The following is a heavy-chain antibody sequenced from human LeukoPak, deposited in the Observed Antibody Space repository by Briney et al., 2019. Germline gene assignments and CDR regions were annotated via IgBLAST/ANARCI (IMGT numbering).Heavy chain of an antibody. D-gene: IGHD2-21*01. J-gene: IGHJ5*02. CDR3: ARRAYCGGDCVRFDP. CDR1: GFTFSSYW. CDR2: IKQDGSEK. V-gene: IGHV3-7*01. Sequence: GGSLRLSCAASGFTFSSYWMSWVRQAPGKGLGWVANIKQDGSEKYYVDSVKGRFTISRDNAKNSLYLQMNSLRAEDTAVYYCARRAYCGGDCVRFDPWGQGTLVTVSS.